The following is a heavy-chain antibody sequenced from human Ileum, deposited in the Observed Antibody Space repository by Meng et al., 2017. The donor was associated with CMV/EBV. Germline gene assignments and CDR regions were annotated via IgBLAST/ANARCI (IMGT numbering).Heavy chain of an antibody. Sequence: GGSLRLSCAAPGFTFPSDRMNWVRQAPGKGLEWVSSISSTSSLYYADSVRGRFTISRDNAKTSVYLQMNSLRAEDTAVYYCARSGYLYDTSGYSPLDSWGQGTLVTVSS. CDR1: GFTFPSDR. V-gene: IGHV3-21*01. CDR3: ARSGYLYDTSGYSPLDS. CDR2: ISSTSSL. D-gene: IGHD3-22*01. J-gene: IGHJ4*02.